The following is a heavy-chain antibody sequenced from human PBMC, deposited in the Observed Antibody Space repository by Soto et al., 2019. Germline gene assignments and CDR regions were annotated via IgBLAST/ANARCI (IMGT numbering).Heavy chain of an antibody. CDR1: GGSFSGYY. J-gene: IGHJ4*02. Sequence: SETLSLTCAVYGGSFSGYYWSWIRQPPGKGLEWIGEINHSGSTNYSPSLKSRVTISVDTSKNQFSLMLSSVTAADTAVYFCARSASPHTPPDYCGQGSLVTVSS. D-gene: IGHD2-15*01. V-gene: IGHV4-34*01. CDR2: INHSGST. CDR3: ARSASPHTPPDY.